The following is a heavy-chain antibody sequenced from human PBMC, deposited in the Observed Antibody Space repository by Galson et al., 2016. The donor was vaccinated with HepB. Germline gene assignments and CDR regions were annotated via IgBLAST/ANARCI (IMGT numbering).Heavy chain of an antibody. V-gene: IGHV4-39*01. J-gene: IGHJ4*02. Sequence: ETLSLTCTVSRGAISTSTYYWGWIRQPPGKGLEWIGSVGYNGNSSYNPSLKSRVTISTDTSKNQFSLKLTSVTAADTAVYYCARHTVLVYFGDLLYFHYWGQGTLVTVSS. CDR2: VGYNGNS. CDR1: RGAISTSTYY. D-gene: IGHD3-10*01. CDR3: ARHTVLVYFGDLLYFHY.